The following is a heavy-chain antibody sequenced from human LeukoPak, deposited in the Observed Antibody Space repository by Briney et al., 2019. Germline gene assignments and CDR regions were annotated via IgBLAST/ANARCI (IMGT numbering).Heavy chain of an antibody. J-gene: IGHJ4*02. CDR3: AKAAGPREIFGVVIHPFDY. CDR2: ISYDGSNK. D-gene: IGHD3-3*01. V-gene: IGHV3-30*18. CDR1: GFTFSSYG. Sequence: PGGSLRLSCAASGFTFSSYGMHWVRQAPGKGLEWVAVISYDGSNKYYADSVKGRFTISRDNSKNTLYLQMNSLRAEDTAVYYCAKAAGPREIFGVVIHPFDYWGQGTLVTVSS.